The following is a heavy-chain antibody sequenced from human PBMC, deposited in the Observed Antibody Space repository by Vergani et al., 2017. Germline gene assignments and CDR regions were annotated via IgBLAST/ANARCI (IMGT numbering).Heavy chain of an antibody. Sequence: EVQLVESGGGLVKPGGSLRLSCAASGFTFSSYSMNWVRQAPGKGLEWVSSISSSSSYIYYADSVKGRFTISRDNANNSLYLQMNSLRAEDTAVYYCARDSRDIVLMVYAVYYFDYWGQGTLVTVSS. CDR1: GFTFSSYS. J-gene: IGHJ4*02. CDR3: ARDSRDIVLMVYAVYYFDY. V-gene: IGHV3-21*01. D-gene: IGHD2-8*01. CDR2: ISSSSSYI.